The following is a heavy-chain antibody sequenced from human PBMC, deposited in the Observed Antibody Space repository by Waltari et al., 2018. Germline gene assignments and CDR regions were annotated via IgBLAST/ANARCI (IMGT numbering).Heavy chain of an antibody. D-gene: IGHD6-25*01. J-gene: IGHJ4*02. V-gene: IGHV3-7*01. CDR3: VKERAAAYYFDS. Sequence: EVQLVESGGGLVQPGGSPRLSCTASGFNFKYSWMSWVRQAPGKGLEGVANIKHDGSEKYYGDSVKGRFTISRDNAKNALYLQMNSLRAEDTAVYYCVKERAAAYYFDSWGQGTLVTVSS. CDR1: GFNFKYSW. CDR2: IKHDGSEK.